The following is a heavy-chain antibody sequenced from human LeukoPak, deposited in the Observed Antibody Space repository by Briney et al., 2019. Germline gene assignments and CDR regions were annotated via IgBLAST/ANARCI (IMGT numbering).Heavy chain of an antibody. V-gene: IGHV3-23*01. Sequence: GSLRLSCAASGFTFSSYAMSWVRQAPGKGLEWVSAISGSGGSTYYADSVKGRFTISRDNSKNTLYLQMNSLRAEDTAVYYGAKRTPHGQWLYYFDYWGQGTLVTVSS. CDR2: ISGSGGST. CDR3: AKRTPHGQWLYYFDY. CDR1: GFTFSSYA. D-gene: IGHD6-19*01. J-gene: IGHJ4*02.